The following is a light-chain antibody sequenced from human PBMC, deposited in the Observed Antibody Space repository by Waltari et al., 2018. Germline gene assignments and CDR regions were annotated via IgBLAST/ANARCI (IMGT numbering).Light chain of an antibody. CDR2: AAS. Sequence: VLTQSPGTLSLSPGERAPPSCRASQSIGKYLVWYQQKPGQAPRLLIYAASSRATGVPDRFSGSGSGTDFSLTISRLEPEDFAVYYCQNHERLPATFGQGTKVEIK. CDR3: QNHERLPAT. J-gene: IGKJ1*01. CDR1: QSIGKY. V-gene: IGKV3-20*01.